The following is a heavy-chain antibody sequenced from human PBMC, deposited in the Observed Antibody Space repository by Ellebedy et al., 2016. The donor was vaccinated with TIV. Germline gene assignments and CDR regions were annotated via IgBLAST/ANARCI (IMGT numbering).Heavy chain of an antibody. Sequence: PGGSLRLSCATSGFTFAGAWMNWVRQAPGKGLEWVGRVKSNADGGTTDYAAPVKGRFAISRDDSRATVYLQMNSQKTEDTAVYYCATDHLFKLLGYWGQGTLVTVSP. V-gene: IGHV3-15*07. J-gene: IGHJ4*02. CDR2: VKSNADGGTT. CDR1: GFTFAGAW. CDR3: ATDHLFKLLGY. D-gene: IGHD2-15*01.